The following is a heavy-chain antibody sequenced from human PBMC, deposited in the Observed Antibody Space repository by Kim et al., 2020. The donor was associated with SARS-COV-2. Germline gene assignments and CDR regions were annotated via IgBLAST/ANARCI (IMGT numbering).Heavy chain of an antibody. CDR1: GFTFTSFA. CDR3: AGGDYWSGYITGGGMDV. J-gene: IGHJ6*02. CDR2: IWYDGSKK. V-gene: IGHV3-33*01. D-gene: IGHD3-3*01. Sequence: GGSLRLSCAASGFTFTSFAMHWVRQAPGKGLEWVAVIWYDGSKKYYADSVKCRFTISRDNSENTLYLQMNSLRAEDTAVYYCAGGDYWSGYITGGGMDVWGQGATVTVSS.